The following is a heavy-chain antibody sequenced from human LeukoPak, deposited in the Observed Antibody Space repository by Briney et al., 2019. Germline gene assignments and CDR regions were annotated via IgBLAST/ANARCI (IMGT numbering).Heavy chain of an antibody. D-gene: IGHD6-19*01. Sequence: GGSLRLSCAASGFTFDDYGMSWVRQAPGKGLEWVSGINWNGGSTGYADSVKGRFTISRDNAKNSLYLQMNSLRAEDTALYYCARWDSSGWYRDYYYYYMDVWGKGTTVTVSS. CDR3: ARWDSSGWYRDYYYYYMDV. J-gene: IGHJ6*03. V-gene: IGHV3-20*04. CDR2: INWNGGST. CDR1: GFTFDDYG.